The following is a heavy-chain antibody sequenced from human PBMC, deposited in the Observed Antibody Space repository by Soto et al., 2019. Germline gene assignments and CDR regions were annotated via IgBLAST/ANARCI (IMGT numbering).Heavy chain of an antibody. Sequence: QLQLQESGPGLVKPSETLSLTCTVSGDSISSRNHYWGWIRQSPGKGLEWIGSLYYGGSSHYNPSLESRVTILADTSKNQFSLELTSATVADTGVYYCASRALGRATDFWGQGTLVTVSS. V-gene: IGHV4-39*01. CDR1: GDSISSRNHY. CDR2: LYYGGSS. CDR3: ASRALGRATDF. J-gene: IGHJ4*02.